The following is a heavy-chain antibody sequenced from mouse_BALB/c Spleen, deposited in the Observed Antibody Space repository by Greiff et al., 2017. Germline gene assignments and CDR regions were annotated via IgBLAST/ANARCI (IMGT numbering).Heavy chain of an antibody. Sequence: VQLVESGAELAKPGASVKMSCKASGYTFTSYWMHWVKQRPGQGLEWIGYINPSTGYTEYNQKFKDKATLTADKSSSTAYMQLSSLTSEDSAVYYCARGSSYNFDVWGAGTTVTVSS. J-gene: IGHJ1*01. CDR1: GYTFTSYW. V-gene: IGHV1-7*01. CDR2: INPSTGYT. D-gene: IGHD1-1*01. CDR3: ARGSSYNFDV.